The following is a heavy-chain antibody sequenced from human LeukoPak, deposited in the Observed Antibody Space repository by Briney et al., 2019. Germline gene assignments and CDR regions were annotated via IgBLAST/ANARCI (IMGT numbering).Heavy chain of an antibody. D-gene: IGHD6-19*01. Sequence: GGSLRLSCAASGFTFSSYWMSWVRQAPGKGLEWVANIKQDGSEKYYVDSVKGRFTISRDNAKNSLYLQMNSLRAEDTAVYYCARDPTYSYSSGWYDYYYGMDVWGQGTTVTVSS. V-gene: IGHV3-7*01. CDR1: GFTFSSYW. J-gene: IGHJ6*02. CDR2: IKQDGSEK. CDR3: ARDPTYSYSSGWYDYYYGMDV.